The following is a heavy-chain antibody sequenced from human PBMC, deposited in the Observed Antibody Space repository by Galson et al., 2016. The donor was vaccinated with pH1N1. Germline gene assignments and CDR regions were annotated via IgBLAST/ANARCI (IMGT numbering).Heavy chain of an antibody. Sequence: SLRLSCAASGFTFSNYWMTWVRQAPGKGLEWVANIKQDGSQKYYVDSVKGRFTISRDNAKNSLYLQMNSLRAEDTAVYYCVGGEYWGQGALVTVSS. J-gene: IGHJ4*02. CDR3: VGGEY. CDR1: GFTFSNYW. V-gene: IGHV3-7*01. D-gene: IGHD3-10*01. CDR2: IKQDGSQK.